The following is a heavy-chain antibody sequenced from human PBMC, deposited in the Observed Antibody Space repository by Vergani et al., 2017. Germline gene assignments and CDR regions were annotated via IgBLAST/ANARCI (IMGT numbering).Heavy chain of an antibody. CDR2: INIDGSST. J-gene: IGHJ4*02. V-gene: IGHV3-74*01. CDR1: GFTFSSYW. D-gene: IGHD3-3*01. Sequence: EVQLVESGGGLVQPGGSLRLSCAASGFTFSSYWMHWVRQAPGKGLVWVSRINIDGSSTSYADSVKGRFTISRDNAKNTLYLQMNSLRAEDTAVYYCARVDFWSGVFDYWGQGTLVTVSS. CDR3: ARVDFWSGVFDY.